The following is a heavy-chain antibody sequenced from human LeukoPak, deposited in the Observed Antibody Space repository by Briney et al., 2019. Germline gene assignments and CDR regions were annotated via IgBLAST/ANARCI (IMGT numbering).Heavy chain of an antibody. V-gene: IGHV4-4*07. CDR1: GGSISSYY. CDR3: ARSPYSSSWYYYYGMDV. D-gene: IGHD6-13*01. CDR2: IYTSGST. Sequence: PSETLSLTCTVSGGSISSYYWSWIRQPAGKGLEWIGRIYTSGSTNYNPSLKSRVTISVDTSKNQFSLKLSSVTAADTAVYYCARSPYSSSWYYYYGMDVWGQGTTVTVSS. J-gene: IGHJ6*02.